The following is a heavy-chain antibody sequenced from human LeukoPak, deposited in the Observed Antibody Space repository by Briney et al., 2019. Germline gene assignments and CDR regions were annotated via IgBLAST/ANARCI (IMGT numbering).Heavy chain of an antibody. J-gene: IGHJ4*02. Sequence: PSQTLSHTCTVSGGSISSGGYYWSWIRQHPGKGLEWIGYIYYSGSTYYNPSLKSRVTISVDTSKNQFSLKLSSVTAADTAVYYCARAEGHGDYRLDYWGQGTLVTVSS. CDR1: GGSISSGGYY. D-gene: IGHD4-17*01. CDR2: IYYSGST. CDR3: ARAEGHGDYRLDY. V-gene: IGHV4-31*03.